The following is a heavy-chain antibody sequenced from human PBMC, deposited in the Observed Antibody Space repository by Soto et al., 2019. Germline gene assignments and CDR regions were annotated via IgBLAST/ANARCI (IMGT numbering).Heavy chain of an antibody. V-gene: IGHV2-5*02. CDR2: IYWDDDK. D-gene: IGHD3-16*01. J-gene: IGHJ5*02. Sequence: QITLKESGPTLVKSTQTLTLTCTFSGFSLTTSGVGVGWIRQPPGKALEWLALIYWDDDKRYSPSLKSRLTIPKATSKNQVVLMMTNMDPVDTATYYCAHSLGEDWFDPWGQGTLVTVSS. CDR1: GFSLTTSGVG. CDR3: AHSLGEDWFDP.